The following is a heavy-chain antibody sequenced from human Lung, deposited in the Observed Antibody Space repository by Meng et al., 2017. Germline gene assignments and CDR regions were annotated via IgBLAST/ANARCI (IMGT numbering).Heavy chain of an antibody. V-gene: IGHV4-4*02. Sequence: EQLQEPGPGLVKPSGTLALTCAVSGGSITSSTWWSWVRQTPGKGLEWFGEIFHSGSTNYNPPLESRVTISVDKSKNQFSLKVYSVTAADTATYYCARFDISSSGRGDYWGQGILVTVSS. CDR1: GGSITSSTW. J-gene: IGHJ4*02. D-gene: IGHD1-26*01. CDR3: ARFDISSSGRGDY. CDR2: IFHSGST.